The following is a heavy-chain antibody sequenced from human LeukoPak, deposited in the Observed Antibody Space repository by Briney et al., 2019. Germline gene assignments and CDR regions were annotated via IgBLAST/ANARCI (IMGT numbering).Heavy chain of an antibody. V-gene: IGHV4-4*07. CDR1: GGSISSYY. Sequence: SETLSLTCTVSGGSISSYYWSWIRQPAGKGLEWIGRIYTSGSTNYNPSLKSRVTMSVDTSKNQFSLKLSSVTAADTAVYYCARDLRDIVVVPAAMGYYYYYYGMDVWGQGTTVTVSS. D-gene: IGHD2-2*01. CDR2: IYTSGST. J-gene: IGHJ6*02. CDR3: ARDLRDIVVVPAAMGYYYYYYGMDV.